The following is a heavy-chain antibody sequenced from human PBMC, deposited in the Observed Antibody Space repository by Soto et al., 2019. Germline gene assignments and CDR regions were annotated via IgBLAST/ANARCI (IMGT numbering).Heavy chain of an antibody. CDR2: ISGGGTGT. CDR3: AKGHYYDNSGNWLANQAFDY. CDR1: GFTFTNYA. J-gene: IGHJ4*02. D-gene: IGHD3-22*01. V-gene: IGHV3-23*01. Sequence: GGSLRLSCAASGFTFTNYALHWVRQAPGKGLEWVSSISGGGTGTYSADAVKGRCTISSDKSRNTLYLQMSSLRAEYTDVYYCAKGHYYDNSGNWLANQAFDYWGQGNLVTVSS.